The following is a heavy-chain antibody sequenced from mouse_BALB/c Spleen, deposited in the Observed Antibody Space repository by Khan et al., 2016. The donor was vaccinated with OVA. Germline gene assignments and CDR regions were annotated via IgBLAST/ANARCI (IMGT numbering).Heavy chain of an antibody. CDR3: ARDRIDY. CDR2: INPTSGYT. Sequence: QVQLQQSGAELAKPGASVKMSCKASGYTFTSYWMHWVKQRPGQGLEWIGYINPTSGYTDYNAKFKDKATLSADKSSSTAYMQLSSLTSEDSAVYYCARDRIDYWGQGTTLTVSS. V-gene: IGHV1-7*01. J-gene: IGHJ2*01. CDR1: GYTFTSYW.